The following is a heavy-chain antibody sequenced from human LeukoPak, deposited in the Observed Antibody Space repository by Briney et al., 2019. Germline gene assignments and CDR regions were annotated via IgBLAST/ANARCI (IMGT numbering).Heavy chain of an antibody. CDR2: INHSGST. J-gene: IGHJ4*02. V-gene: IGHV4-34*01. CDR3: ATSPQYGGY. Sequence: SETLSLTCAVYGGSFSGYYWSWIRQPPGKGLEWIGEINHSGSTNYNPSLKSRVTISVDTSKNQFSLKLRSVTAADTAVYYCATSPQYGGYWGQGTLVTVSS. CDR1: GGSFSGYY. D-gene: IGHD4-23*01.